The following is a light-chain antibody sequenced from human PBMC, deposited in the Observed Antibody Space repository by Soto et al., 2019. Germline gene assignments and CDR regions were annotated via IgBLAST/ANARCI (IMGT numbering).Light chain of an antibody. CDR3: QQSVRTPFT. V-gene: IGKV1-39*01. J-gene: IGKJ3*01. Sequence: DIQMTQSPSSLSASVGDRVNITCRASQSISSYLNWYQQKPGKAPKLLVYAASRLQSGVPSRFSGTGSGTDFTLTISSLQPEDFATYYCQQSVRTPFTFGPGKKLYIK. CDR2: AAS. CDR1: QSISSY.